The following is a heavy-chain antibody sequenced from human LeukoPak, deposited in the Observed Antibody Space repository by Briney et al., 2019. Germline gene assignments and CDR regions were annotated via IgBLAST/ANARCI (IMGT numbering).Heavy chain of an antibody. Sequence: GGSLRLSCAASGFTFSNYEMHWVRRAPGKGLEWVSYISSGGSTVYYADSVKGRFTVSRNNAKNSLYLQMSSLRAEDTAVYYCARGGSFVEYWGQGTLVTVSS. CDR1: GFTFSNYE. CDR3: ARGGSFVEY. D-gene: IGHD3-10*01. V-gene: IGHV3-48*03. CDR2: ISSGGSTV. J-gene: IGHJ4*02.